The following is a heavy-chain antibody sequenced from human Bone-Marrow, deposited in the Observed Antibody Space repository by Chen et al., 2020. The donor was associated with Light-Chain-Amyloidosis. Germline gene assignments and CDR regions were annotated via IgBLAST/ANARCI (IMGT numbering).Heavy chain of an antibody. CDR3: ARDEDCTVTGCPRGGDDGFDS. D-gene: IGHD2-8*02. V-gene: IGHV3-21*01. CDR1: GFTFNHYS. Sequence: EVQLVESGGGLVKPGGSLRLSCAASGFTFNHYSMNWVRQAPGGGLEWVASISSRSIYIFYADSVMGRSTISRDNAKNSLYLQLNSLRAEDTAVYYCARDEDCTVTGCPRGGDDGFDSWGQGTMVTVSS. CDR2: ISSRSIYI. J-gene: IGHJ3*01.